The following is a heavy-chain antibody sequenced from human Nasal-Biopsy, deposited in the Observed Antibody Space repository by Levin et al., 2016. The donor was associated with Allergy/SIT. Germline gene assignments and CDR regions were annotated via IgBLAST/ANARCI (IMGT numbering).Heavy chain of an antibody. CDR3: ARVGRSVRGVIILGNWFDP. J-gene: IGHJ5*02. CDR1: NYSISSGYY. Sequence: SETLSLTCSVSNYSISSGYYWGWIRQSPGRGLEWIGFYYHGGSANYNPSLKSRVTISGDTSKNHFSLKMNSVTAADTAIYYCARVGRSVRGVIILGNWFDPWGQGTLVTVST. V-gene: IGHV4-38-2*02. CDR2: YYHGGSA. D-gene: IGHD3-10*01.